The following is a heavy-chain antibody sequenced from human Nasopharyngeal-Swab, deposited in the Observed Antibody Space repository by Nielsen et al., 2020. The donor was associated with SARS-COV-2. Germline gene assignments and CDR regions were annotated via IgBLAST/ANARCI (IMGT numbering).Heavy chain of an antibody. CDR2: IYYSENT. CDR1: GGSISSYY. J-gene: IGHJ4*02. V-gene: IGHV4-59*08. Sequence: SETLSLTCTVSGGSISSYYWSWIRQPPGKGLEWIGYIYYSENTSYNPSLKSRVTISGDTSKNQFSLKLSSVTAADTAVYYCARLSTTWYYFDYWGQGTLVTVSS. D-gene: IGHD3-3*02. CDR3: ARLSTTWYYFDY.